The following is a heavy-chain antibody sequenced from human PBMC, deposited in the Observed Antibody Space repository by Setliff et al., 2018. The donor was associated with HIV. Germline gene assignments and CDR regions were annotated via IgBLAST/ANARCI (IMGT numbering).Heavy chain of an antibody. J-gene: IGHJ4*02. CDR3: ARGGVYYYDSSGWSMDY. CDR1: GGIFSRFA. CDR2: ISPYNGNT. Sequence: ASVKVSCKASGGIFSRFAFSWVRQAPGQGLEWMGWISPYNGNTNYGQKFQGRVTMSTAYMELSSLRSEDTAVYYCARGGVYYYDSSGWSMDYWGQGTLVTVSS. V-gene: IGHV1-18*01. D-gene: IGHD3-22*01.